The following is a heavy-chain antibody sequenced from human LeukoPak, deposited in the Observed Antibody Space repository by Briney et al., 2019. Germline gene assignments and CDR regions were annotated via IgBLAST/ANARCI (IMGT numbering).Heavy chain of an antibody. D-gene: IGHD5-18*01. Sequence: PGGSLRLSCAASGFTFDDYAMHWVRQAPGKGLEWVSGISWNSGSIGYADSVKGRFTISRDNAKNSLHLQMNSLRAEDMALYYCAKDMGSTDMVIDYWGQGTLVTVSS. J-gene: IGHJ4*02. V-gene: IGHV3-9*03. CDR2: ISWNSGSI. CDR3: AKDMGSTDMVIDY. CDR1: GFTFDDYA.